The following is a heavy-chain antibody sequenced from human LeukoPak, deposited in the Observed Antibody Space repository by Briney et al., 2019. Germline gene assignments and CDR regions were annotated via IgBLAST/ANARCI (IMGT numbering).Heavy chain of an antibody. CDR2: ISGYGANT. CDR3: AKDRGPYLGIDNNWFDP. CDR1: GFTFNLYG. V-gene: IGHV3-23*01. J-gene: IGHJ5*02. Sequence: PGGSLRLSCAASGFTFNLYGMSWVRQVPGKGLEWVSGISGYGANTYYAGSVKGRFTISRDNSKNTVFLQMNSLTVEDTAVYHCAKDRGPYLGIDNNWFDPWGQGTLVIVSS. D-gene: IGHD1-26*01.